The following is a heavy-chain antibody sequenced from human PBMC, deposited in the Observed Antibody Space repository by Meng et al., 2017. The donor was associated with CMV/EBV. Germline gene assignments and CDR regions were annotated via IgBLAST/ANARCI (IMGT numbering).Heavy chain of an antibody. D-gene: IGHD2-15*01. CDR1: GGNFSSYA. Sequence: SCKASGGNFSSYAISWVRQAPGQGLEWMGGIIPIFGTANYAQKFQGRVTITTDESTSTAYMELSSLRSEDTAVYYCARDMAILGFDPWGQGTLVTGSS. CDR3: ARDMAILGFDP. CDR2: IIPIFGTA. J-gene: IGHJ5*02. V-gene: IGHV1-69*05.